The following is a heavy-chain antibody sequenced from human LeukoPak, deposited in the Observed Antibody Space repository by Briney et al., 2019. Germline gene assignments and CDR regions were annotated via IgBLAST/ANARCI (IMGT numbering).Heavy chain of an antibody. CDR3: ARHSSGRYWGYFDY. J-gene: IGHJ4*02. D-gene: IGHD1-26*01. CDR1: GYTFTSYG. CDR2: INAYNGNT. Sequence: VASVKVSCKASGYTFTSYGISWVRQAPGQGLERMGWINAYNGNTNYGRKLHGRGTMTTDTYTSTAYMELRSLRSDDTAVYYCARHSSGRYWGYFDYWGQGTMVTVSS. V-gene: IGHV1-18*01.